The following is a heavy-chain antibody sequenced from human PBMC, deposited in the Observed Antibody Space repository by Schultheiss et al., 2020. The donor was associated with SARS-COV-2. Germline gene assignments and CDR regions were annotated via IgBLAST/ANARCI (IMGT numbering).Heavy chain of an antibody. CDR2: IKQDGSEK. V-gene: IGHV3-7*03. CDR3: ARDRLVVRGVIIKSYYYGMDV. Sequence: GGSLRLSCAASGFTFSSYWMSWVRQAPGKGLEWVANIKQDGSEKYYVDSVKGRFTISRDNAKNSLYLQMNSLRAEDTAVYYCARDRLVVRGVIIKSYYYGMDVWGQGTTVTVSS. CDR1: GFTFSSYW. J-gene: IGHJ6*02. D-gene: IGHD3-10*01.